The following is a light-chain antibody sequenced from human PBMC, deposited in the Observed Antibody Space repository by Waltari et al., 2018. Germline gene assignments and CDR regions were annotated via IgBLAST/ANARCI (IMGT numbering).Light chain of an antibody. J-gene: IGKJ4*01. CDR1: QSVTTY. CDR2: ETS. Sequence: SCRASQSVTTYLAWYQHKPGQAAKLLMYETSRRATGIPARFSGSGSGTDFTLTISSLEAEDFAVYYCQQRGSWPLTFGGGTKVEIK. V-gene: IGKV3-11*01. CDR3: QQRGSWPLT.